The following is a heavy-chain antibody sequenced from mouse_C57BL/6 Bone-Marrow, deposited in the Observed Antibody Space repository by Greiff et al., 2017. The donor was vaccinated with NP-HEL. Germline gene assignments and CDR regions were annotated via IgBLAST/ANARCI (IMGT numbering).Heavy chain of an antibody. CDR2: LDPSDSYT. J-gene: IGHJ3*01. CDR3: ALGPWFAY. V-gene: IGHV1-69*01. CDR1: GYTFTSYW. Sequence: VQLQQPGAELVMPGASVKLSCKASGYTFTSYWMHWVKQRPGQGLEWIGELDPSDSYTNYNQKFKGKSTLTVDQSSSTAYMQLSSLTSEDSAVYYCALGPWFAYWGQGTLVTVSA. D-gene: IGHD4-1*01.